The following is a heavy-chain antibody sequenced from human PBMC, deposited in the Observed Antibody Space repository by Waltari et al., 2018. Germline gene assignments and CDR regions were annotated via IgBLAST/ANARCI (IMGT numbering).Heavy chain of an antibody. J-gene: IGHJ6*02. CDR3: ARVATKTYSSPVPGRPYYYGMDV. V-gene: IGHV3-74*01. Sequence: EEQLVESGGGLAQPGESLRLSCAASGFTFSRYWMDWVRQAPGQGLVWGSRINSEGSSTTYADSVKGRFTISRDNAKNTLYVQMNRLRAEDTAVYYCARVATKTYSSPVPGRPYYYGMDVWGQGTTVTVSS. CDR1: GFTFSRYW. D-gene: IGHD3-22*01. CDR2: INSEGSST.